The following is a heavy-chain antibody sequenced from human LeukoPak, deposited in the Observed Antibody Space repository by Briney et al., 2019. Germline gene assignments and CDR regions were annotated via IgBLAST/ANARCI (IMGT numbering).Heavy chain of an antibody. D-gene: IGHD6-6*01. J-gene: IGHJ4*02. CDR1: GFTFSSYW. V-gene: IGHV3-74*01. CDR2: INGDGSST. CDR3: ARGYSSSYRIDY. Sequence: GGSLRLSCAASGFTFSSYWMPWVRHAPGKGLVWVSRINGDGSSTSYADSVKGRFTISRDNAKNTLYLQMNSLRAEDTAVYYCARGYSSSYRIDYWGQGTLVTVSS.